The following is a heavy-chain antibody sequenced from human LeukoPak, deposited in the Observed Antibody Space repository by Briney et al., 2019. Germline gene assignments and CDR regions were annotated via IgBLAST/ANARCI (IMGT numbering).Heavy chain of an antibody. CDR2: INPNSGGT. Sequence: ASVKVSCKASGYTFTGYCMHWVRQAPGQGLEWMGWINPNSGGTNYAQKFQGRVTMTRDTSISTAYMELSRLRSDDTAVYYCARVMAAAGNYYYYYMDVWGKGTTVTVSS. CDR1: GYTFTGYC. V-gene: IGHV1-2*02. D-gene: IGHD6-13*01. CDR3: ARVMAAAGNYYYYYMDV. J-gene: IGHJ6*03.